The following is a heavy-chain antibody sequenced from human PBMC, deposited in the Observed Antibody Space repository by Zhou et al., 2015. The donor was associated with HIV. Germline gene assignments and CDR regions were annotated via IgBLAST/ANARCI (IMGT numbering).Heavy chain of an antibody. D-gene: IGHD2-2*01. J-gene: IGHJ3*02. Sequence: QVQLVQSGAEVKKPGSSVKVSCKASGGTFSSYAISWVRQAPGQGLEWMGGIIPIFGTANYAQKFQGRVTITADESTSTAYMELSSLRSEDTAVYYCARDRMRGYCSSTSCYSKDAFDIWGQGTMVTVSS. V-gene: IGHV1-69*01. CDR2: IIPIFGTA. CDR1: GGTFSSYA. CDR3: ARDRMRGYCSSTSCYSKDAFDI.